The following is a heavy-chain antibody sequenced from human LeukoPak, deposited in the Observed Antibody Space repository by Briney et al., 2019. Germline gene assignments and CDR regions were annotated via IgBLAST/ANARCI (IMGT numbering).Heavy chain of an antibody. CDR3: AKGGSGSSYSPSDF. J-gene: IGHJ4*02. D-gene: IGHD3-10*01. V-gene: IGHV3-23*01. CDR1: GFTFGTYG. CDR2: VSDTAGSI. Sequence: PGGTLRLSCAASGFTFGTYGMSWVRQAPGRGLEWVSSVSDTAGSIYYADSVKGRFTISRDNSKNTLYLQMNSLRADDTAVYYCAKGGSGSSYSPSDFWGQGTLVTVSS.